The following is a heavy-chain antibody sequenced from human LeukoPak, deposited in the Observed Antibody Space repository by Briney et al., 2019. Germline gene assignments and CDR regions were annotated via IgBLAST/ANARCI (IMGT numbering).Heavy chain of an antibody. CDR1: GFTFSSNG. Sequence: GGTLRLSCAASGFTFSSNGMSWVRQAPGKGLEWVSSISSSSSYIYYADSVKGRFTISRDNAKNSLYLQMNSLRAEDTAVYYCARAVLRYFDWLKGGDAFDIWGQGTMVTVSS. D-gene: IGHD3-9*01. CDR2: ISSSSSYI. J-gene: IGHJ3*02. CDR3: ARAVLRYFDWLKGGDAFDI. V-gene: IGHV3-21*01.